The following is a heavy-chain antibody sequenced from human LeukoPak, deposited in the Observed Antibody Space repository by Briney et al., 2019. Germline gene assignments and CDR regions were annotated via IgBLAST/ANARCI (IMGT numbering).Heavy chain of an antibody. CDR1: GFTFSSYA. Sequence: GGSLRLSCAASGFTFSSYAMNWVRQAPGKGLEWVSSISSSSSYIYYADSVKGRFTISRDNAKNSLYLQMNSLRAEDTAVYYCARGSVAGAYYYYGMDVWGQGTTVTVSS. V-gene: IGHV3-21*01. J-gene: IGHJ6*02. D-gene: IGHD6-19*01. CDR2: ISSSSSYI. CDR3: ARGSVAGAYYYYGMDV.